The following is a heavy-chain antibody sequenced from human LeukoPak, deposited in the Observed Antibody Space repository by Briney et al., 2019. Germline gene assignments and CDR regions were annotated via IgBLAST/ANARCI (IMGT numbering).Heavy chain of an antibody. V-gene: IGHV3-48*03. D-gene: IGHD6-19*01. Sequence: PGGSLRLSCAVSGFTFGSYEMNSVRQAPGKGLEWVSYISSSGDTVYYPDSVKGRFTISRDNAKNSLYLQMNSLRGEDTAVYYCARGGAVAGLYWGQGILVTVSS. CDR2: ISSSGDTV. CDR1: GFTFGSYE. CDR3: ARGGAVAGLY. J-gene: IGHJ4*02.